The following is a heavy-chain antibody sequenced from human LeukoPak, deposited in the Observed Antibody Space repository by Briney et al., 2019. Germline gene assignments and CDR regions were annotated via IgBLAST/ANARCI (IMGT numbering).Heavy chain of an antibody. CDR3: ARGTGYDVLTGYDY. D-gene: IGHD3-9*01. J-gene: IGHJ4*02. Sequence: PGGSLRLSCAASGFTFDDYGMNWVRQVPGKGLEWVSGINWNSGSIGYADSVKGRFTISRDNAKNPLYLQMNSLRAEDTAFYFCARGTGYDVLTGYDYWGQGTLVTVSS. CDR2: INWNSGSI. CDR1: GFTFDDYG. V-gene: IGHV3-20*04.